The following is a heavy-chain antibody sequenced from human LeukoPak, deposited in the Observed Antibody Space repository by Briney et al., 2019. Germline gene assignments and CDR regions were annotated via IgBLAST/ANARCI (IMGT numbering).Heavy chain of an antibody. CDR2: IIPIFGTA. J-gene: IGHJ4*02. Sequence: ASVKVSCKASGGTFSSYAISWVRQAPGQGLEWMGGIIPIFGTANYAQKFQGRVTITADESTSTAYMELSSLRSEDTAVYYCARGEIFGVVIIPNYFDYWGRGTLVTVSS. D-gene: IGHD3-3*01. V-gene: IGHV1-69*01. CDR1: GGTFSSYA. CDR3: ARGEIFGVVIIPNYFDY.